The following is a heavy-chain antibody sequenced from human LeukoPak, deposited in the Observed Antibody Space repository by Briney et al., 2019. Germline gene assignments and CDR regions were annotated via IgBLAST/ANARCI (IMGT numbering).Heavy chain of an antibody. CDR3: ARVPAAIGYSSSSGGFDY. D-gene: IGHD6-6*01. CDR1: GGSISSGGYY. Sequence: PSQTLSLICTVSGGSISSGGYYWSWIRQHPGKGLEWIGYIYYSGTTYYNPSLKSRVTILVDTSKNQFSLKLSSVTAADTALYYCARVPAAIGYSSSSGGFDYWGQGTLVTVSS. J-gene: IGHJ4*02. V-gene: IGHV4-31*03. CDR2: IYYSGTT.